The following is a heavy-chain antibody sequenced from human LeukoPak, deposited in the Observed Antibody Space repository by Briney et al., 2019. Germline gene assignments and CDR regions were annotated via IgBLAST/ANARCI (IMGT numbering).Heavy chain of an antibody. CDR3: ARDLLGWELHYFDY. D-gene: IGHD1-26*01. CDR1: GFTFRTYS. V-gene: IGHV3-21*01. Sequence: GGSLRLSCAASGFTFRTYSMNWVRQAPGKGLEWVSSISSTSTYIYYADSMKGRFTISRDNAKNSLYLQMNSLRAEDTAVYYCARDLLGWELHYFDYWGQGTLVTVSS. CDR2: ISSTSTYI. J-gene: IGHJ4*02.